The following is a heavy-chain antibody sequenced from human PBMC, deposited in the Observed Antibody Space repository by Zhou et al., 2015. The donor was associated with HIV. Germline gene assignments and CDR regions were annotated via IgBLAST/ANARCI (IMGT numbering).Heavy chain of an antibody. CDR3: ARTFSDYYDSSGQRNDAFDI. Sequence: QVQLVQSGAEVKKPGSSVKVSCKASGGTFSSYAISWVRQAPGQGLEWMGGIIPIFGTANYAQKFQGRVTITADESTSTAYMELSSLRSEDTAVYYCARTFSDYYDSSGQRNDAFDIVGPRDNGQPSLQ. D-gene: IGHD3-22*01. V-gene: IGHV1-69*12. J-gene: IGHJ3*02. CDR2: IIPIFGTA. CDR1: GGTFSSYA.